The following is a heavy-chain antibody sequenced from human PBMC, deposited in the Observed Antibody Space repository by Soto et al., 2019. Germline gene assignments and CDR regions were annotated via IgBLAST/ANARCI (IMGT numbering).Heavy chain of an antibody. J-gene: IGHJ3*02. Sequence: VQLLESGGGLVQPGGSLRLSCAASGFTFSSYAMSWVRQAPGKGLEWVSGISGSGGSTYYASSVKGRSTISRDNSKSRLYLQMNGLRAEDTAVYYCAKGFEGSWIQLWLPGALDIWGQGTMVTVSS. D-gene: IGHD5-18*01. CDR3: AKGFEGSWIQLWLPGALDI. CDR1: GFTFSSYA. V-gene: IGHV3-23*01. CDR2: ISGSGGST.